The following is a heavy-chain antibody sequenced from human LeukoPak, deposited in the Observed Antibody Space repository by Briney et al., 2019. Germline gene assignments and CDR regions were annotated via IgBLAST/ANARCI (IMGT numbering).Heavy chain of an antibody. CDR1: GGSISSSNW. J-gene: IGHJ5*02. CDR3: ARERSMVRGMSWFDP. D-gene: IGHD3-10*01. CDR2: IYYSGST. V-gene: IGHV4-4*02. Sequence: SETLSLTCAVSGGSISSSNWWSWVRQPPGKGLEWIGSIYYSGSTYYNPSLKSRVTISVDTSKNQFSLKLNSVTAADTAVYYCARERSMVRGMSWFDPWGQGTLVTVSS.